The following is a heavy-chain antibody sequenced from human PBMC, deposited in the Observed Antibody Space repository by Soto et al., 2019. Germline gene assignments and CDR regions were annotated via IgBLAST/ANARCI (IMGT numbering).Heavy chain of an antibody. J-gene: IGHJ3*01. Sequence: EVQLVESGGGLVQPGGSLRLSCADSGFSFSTYWMHWVRQGPGKGLVWGSRISPDGSSTNFPDSVRGRFTISRDNAKNTLYLQMNSLRPEDTAVYYYARSPGGYYIDWGQGTMVTVSS. CDR3: ARSPGGYYID. D-gene: IGHD1-26*01. CDR1: GFSFSTYW. CDR2: ISPDGSST. V-gene: IGHV3-74*01.